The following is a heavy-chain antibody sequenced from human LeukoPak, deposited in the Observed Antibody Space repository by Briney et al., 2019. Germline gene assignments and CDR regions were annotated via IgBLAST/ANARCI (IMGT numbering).Heavy chain of an antibody. V-gene: IGHV3-30-3*01. CDR2: ISYDGSNK. D-gene: IGHD6-19*01. CDR3: ARDSAHYSSGWYPTTLDY. J-gene: IGHJ4*02. CDR1: GFTFSSYA. Sequence: GRSLRLSCAASGFTFSSYAMHWVRQAPGKGLEWVAVISYDGSNKYYADSVKGRFTISRDNSKNTLYLQMNSLRAEDTAVYYCARDSAHYSSGWYPTTLDYWGQGTLVTVSS.